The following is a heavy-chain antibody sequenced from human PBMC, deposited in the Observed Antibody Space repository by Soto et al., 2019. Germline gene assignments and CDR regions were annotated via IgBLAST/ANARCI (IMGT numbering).Heavy chain of an antibody. CDR2: IDHSGST. D-gene: IGHD3-22*01. CDR1: GESFFGHY. J-gene: IGHJ4*02. V-gene: IGHV4-34*01. CDR3: ARGQARGHYSASDY. Sequence: PSETLSLTCAIYGESFFGHYWSWIRQPPGKGLEWIGQIDHSGSTYYNPALKSRVTISQDTFTNQFSLKLTSMTAADASVYYCARGQARGHYSASDYWSLGNLVTVSS.